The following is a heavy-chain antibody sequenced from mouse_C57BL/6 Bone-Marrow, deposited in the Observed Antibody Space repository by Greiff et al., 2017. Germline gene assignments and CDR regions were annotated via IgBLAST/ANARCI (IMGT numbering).Heavy chain of an antibody. CDR3: ARNYYGSSRAWFAY. Sequence: QVQLQQSGTELVKPGASVKLSCKASGYTFTSYWMHWVKQRPGQGLEWIGNINPSNGGTNYNEKFKSKATLTVDRSSSTAYMQLSSLTSEDSAVYYCARNYYGSSRAWFAYWGQGTLVTVSA. J-gene: IGHJ3*01. CDR1: GYTFTSYW. CDR2: INPSNGGT. D-gene: IGHD1-1*01. V-gene: IGHV1-53*01.